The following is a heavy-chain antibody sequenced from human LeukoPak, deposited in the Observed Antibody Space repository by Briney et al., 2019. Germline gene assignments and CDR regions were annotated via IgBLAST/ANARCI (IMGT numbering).Heavy chain of an antibody. V-gene: IGHV3-7*01. CDR3: ANIAVAAGDYYYYMDV. CDR1: GFTFSSYG. J-gene: IGHJ6*03. D-gene: IGHD6-19*01. Sequence: GGSLRLSCAASGFTFSSYGMHWVRQAPGKGLEWVANIKQDGSEKYYVDSVKGRFTISRDNAKSSLYLQMNSLRAEDTAVYYCANIAVAAGDYYYYMDVWGKGTTVTISS. CDR2: IKQDGSEK.